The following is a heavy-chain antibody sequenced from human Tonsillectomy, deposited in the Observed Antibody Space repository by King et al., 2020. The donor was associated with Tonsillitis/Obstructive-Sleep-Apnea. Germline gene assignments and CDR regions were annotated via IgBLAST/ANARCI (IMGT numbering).Heavy chain of an antibody. D-gene: IGHD2-21*01. V-gene: IGHV3-64D*06. CDR3: VKAPGGEVYYYYGLDV. J-gene: IGHJ6*02. CDR2: XXSXGGXT. Sequence: VQLVESGGGLVQPGGSLRLSCSASGFTFSSYAMHWVRQAPGKGLEYVSAXXSXGGXTYYADSVKGRFTISRDNXKNTLYLQMXSLRXEDTAVYYCVKAPGGEVYYYYGLDVWGQGTTVTVSS. CDR1: GFTFSSYA.